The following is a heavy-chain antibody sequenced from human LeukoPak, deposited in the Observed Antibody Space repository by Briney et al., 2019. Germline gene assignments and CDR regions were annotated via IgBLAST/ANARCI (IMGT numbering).Heavy chain of an antibody. V-gene: IGHV3-30*18. CDR2: ISYDGSNK. Sequence: PGGSLRLSCAASGFIFSSYGMHWVRQAPGKGLEWVAVISYDGSNKYYADSVKGRFTISRDNSKNTLYLQMNSLRADETAVYYCAKWDSSGQSLRQDYWGQGTLVTVSS. D-gene: IGHD3-22*01. CDR3: AKWDSSGQSLRQDY. J-gene: IGHJ4*02. CDR1: GFIFSSYG.